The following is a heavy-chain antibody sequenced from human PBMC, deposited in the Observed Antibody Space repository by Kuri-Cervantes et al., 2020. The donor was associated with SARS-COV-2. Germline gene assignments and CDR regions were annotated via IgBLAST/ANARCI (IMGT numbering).Heavy chain of an antibody. CDR3: AREEQQLVLVGAFDI. D-gene: IGHD6-13*01. J-gene: IGHJ3*02. V-gene: IGHV4-39*07. CDR1: GGSISSSSYY. CDR2: INHSGST. Sequence: SETLSLTCTVSGGSISSSSYYWGWIRQPPGKGLEWIGEINHSGSTNYNPSLKSRVTISVDTSKNQFSLKLSSVTAADTAVYYCAREEQQLVLVGAFDIWGQGTMVTVSS.